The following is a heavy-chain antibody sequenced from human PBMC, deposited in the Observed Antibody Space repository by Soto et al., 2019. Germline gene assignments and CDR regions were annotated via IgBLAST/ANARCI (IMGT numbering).Heavy chain of an antibody. CDR2: IWYDGSNK. Sequence: GGSLSLSCAASGFTFSSYGMHWVRQAPGKGLEWVAVIWYDGSNKYYADSVKGRFTISRDNSKNTLYLQMNSLRAEDTAVYYCARDYSSGWRYFDYWGQGTLVTVSS. CDR1: GFTFSSYG. V-gene: IGHV3-33*01. D-gene: IGHD6-19*01. J-gene: IGHJ4*02. CDR3: ARDYSSGWRYFDY.